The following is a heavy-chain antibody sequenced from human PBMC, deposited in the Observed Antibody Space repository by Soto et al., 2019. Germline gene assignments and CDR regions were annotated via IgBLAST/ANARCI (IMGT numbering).Heavy chain of an antibody. D-gene: IGHD5-18*01. CDR1: GASLSSYY. CDR2: IYPSGNT. V-gene: IGHV4-4*07. Sequence: SETLSLTCTVSGASLSSYYWSWIRQPAGKGLEWIGRIYPSGNTNYKSSLKSRVTMSVDTSKNQFSLKLSSLTAADTAVYYCARGSLQLDPWGQGXLVTVYS. CDR3: ARGSLQLDP. J-gene: IGHJ5*02.